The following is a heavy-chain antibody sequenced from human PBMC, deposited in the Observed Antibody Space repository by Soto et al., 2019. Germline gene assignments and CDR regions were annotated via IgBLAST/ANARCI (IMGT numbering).Heavy chain of an antibody. D-gene: IGHD5-12*01. J-gene: IGHJ4*02. V-gene: IGHV1-46*04. CDR2: INPSGGST. CDR1: GYTFTSYY. CDR3: ARGLATVDY. Sequence: QVQLVQSGAEVKKPGASVKISCKASGYTFTSYYIHWMRQAPGQGLEWMAIINPSGGSTNYAQKLQGRLTVTRDTSTSTVYLELSSLRSEDTAIYYCARGLATVDYWGQGTLVTVSS.